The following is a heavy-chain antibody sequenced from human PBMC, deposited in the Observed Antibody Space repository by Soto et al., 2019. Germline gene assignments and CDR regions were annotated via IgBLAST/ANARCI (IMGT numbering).Heavy chain of an antibody. V-gene: IGHV3-23*01. CDR1: GFTFSSYA. CDR3: AHERDSPPGYYGMDV. D-gene: IGHD5-18*01. Sequence: EVQLLESGGGLVQPGGSLRLSCAASGFTFSSYAMSWVRQAPGKGLEWVSAISGSGGNTYYADSVKGRFTISRDNSKNTLYLQINSLRAEDTAVYYCAHERDSPPGYYGMDVWGQGTTVTVSS. CDR2: ISGSGGNT. J-gene: IGHJ6*02.